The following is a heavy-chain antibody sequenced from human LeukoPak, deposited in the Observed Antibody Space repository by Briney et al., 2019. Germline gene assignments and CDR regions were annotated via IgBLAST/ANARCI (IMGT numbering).Heavy chain of an antibody. Sequence: ASVTLCCKASGYTFTSYDINWVRQDTGQGLEWMGWMNPNSGNTGYAQKSQGRATMTRNSSITTAYMELSSLRSEDTAVYYCARGGYYYDSSGYYYLAFDIWGQGTMATVSS. J-gene: IGHJ3*02. CDR3: ARGGYYYDSSGYYYLAFDI. V-gene: IGHV1-8*01. CDR1: GYTFTSYD. CDR2: MNPNSGNT. D-gene: IGHD3-22*01.